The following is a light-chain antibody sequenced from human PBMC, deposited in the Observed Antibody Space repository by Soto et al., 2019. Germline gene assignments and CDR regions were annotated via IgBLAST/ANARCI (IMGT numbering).Light chain of an antibody. V-gene: IGKV3-15*01. CDR2: GAS. J-gene: IGKJ2*01. Sequence: EIVMTQSPATLSGSPGERATLSCRASQSVTTNLAWYQQKPGQAPRLLIYGASTRATGIPARFSGSGSGTEFTLTISSLHPEDFALYYCQQYNNWPPYTFGQGTKLEI. CDR1: QSVTTN. CDR3: QQYNNWPPYT.